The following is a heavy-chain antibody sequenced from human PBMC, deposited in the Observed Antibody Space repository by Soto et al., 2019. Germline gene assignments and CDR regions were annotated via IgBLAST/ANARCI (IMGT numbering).Heavy chain of an antibody. Sequence: EVQLVESGGGLVQPGGSLRLSCAASGFTFSNYDMHWVRQVTGKGLEWVSGITTAGDTYYPGSVKGRFTISREKAKNSLYLQMNSLSGGDTAVYYCARELHGGSYGMDVWGQGTTVTVSS. CDR3: ARELHGGSYGMDV. CDR2: ITTAGDT. V-gene: IGHV3-13*01. J-gene: IGHJ6*02. CDR1: GFTFSNYD.